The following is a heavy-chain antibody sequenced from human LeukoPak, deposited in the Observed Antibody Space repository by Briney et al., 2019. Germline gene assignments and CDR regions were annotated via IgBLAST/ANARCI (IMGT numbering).Heavy chain of an antibody. V-gene: IGHV3-48*04. CDR2: ISRSGSTI. J-gene: IGHJ4*02. D-gene: IGHD5-24*01. CDR3: ARDGYNSHFDY. CDR1: GFTFSNYN. Sequence: GGSLRLTCTASGFTFSNYNMNWVRQAPGKGLEWVSYISRSGSTIYYADSVKGRFTISRDNAKNSLYLQMNSLRAEDTAVYYCARDGYNSHFDYWGQGTLVTVSS.